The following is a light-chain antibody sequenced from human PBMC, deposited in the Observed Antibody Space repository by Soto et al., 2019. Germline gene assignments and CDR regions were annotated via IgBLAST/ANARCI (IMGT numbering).Light chain of an antibody. CDR3: QQYNNWPPWT. CDR1: QSVYNY. Sequence: EVVLTQSPATLSVSPGEGATLSCRASQSVYNYLAWYQQKPGLAPRLIIYDVSKRATGIPARFSGSGSGIDFTLTIRGLEPEDFAVYYCQQYNNWPPWTFGQGTKVEIK. CDR2: DVS. J-gene: IGKJ1*01. V-gene: IGKV3-11*01.